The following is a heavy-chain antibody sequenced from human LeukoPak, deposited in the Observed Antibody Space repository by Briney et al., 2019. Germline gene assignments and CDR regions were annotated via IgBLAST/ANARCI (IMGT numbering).Heavy chain of an antibody. CDR3: ARRPLYFDF. J-gene: IGHJ4*02. CDR2: INHSGST. V-gene: IGHV4-34*01. Sequence: SETLSLTCAVYGGSFSNSYWSWIRQPPGKGLEWIGEINHSGSTNYNPSLKSRVTISVDTSKNQFSLKLTSVTAADTAVYYCARRPLYFDFWGQGILVTVSS. CDR1: GGSFSNSY.